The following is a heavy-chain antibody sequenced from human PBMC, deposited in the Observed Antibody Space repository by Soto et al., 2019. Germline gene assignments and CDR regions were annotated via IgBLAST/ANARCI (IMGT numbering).Heavy chain of an antibody. CDR3: ARVRHEMATIARFDP. Sequence: QVQLVQSGAEVKKPGSSVKVSCKASGGTFSSYAISWVRQAPGQGLEWMGGIIPIFGTANYAQKFQGRVTITADESTSTAYLELSSLRSEHTAVYYCARVRHEMATIARFDPWGQGTLVTVSS. V-gene: IGHV1-69*01. J-gene: IGHJ5*02. D-gene: IGHD5-12*01. CDR1: GGTFSSYA. CDR2: IIPIFGTA.